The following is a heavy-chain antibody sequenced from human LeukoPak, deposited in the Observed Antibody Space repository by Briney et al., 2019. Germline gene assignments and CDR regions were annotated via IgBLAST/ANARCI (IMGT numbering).Heavy chain of an antibody. D-gene: IGHD2-8*02. CDR3: ALYCRLGSNCGYYGMDV. V-gene: IGHV4-59*08. CDR2: VSFRGST. CDR1: GGSIDNYY. J-gene: IGHJ6*02. Sequence: SETLSLTCIVSGGSIDNYYWTWVRQPPGKGLEWVGEVSFRGSTNYNPSLTSRVTISPDTSRNQFSLKLSSVTAADTAVYYCALYCRLGSNCGYYGMDVWGQGTTVTVSS.